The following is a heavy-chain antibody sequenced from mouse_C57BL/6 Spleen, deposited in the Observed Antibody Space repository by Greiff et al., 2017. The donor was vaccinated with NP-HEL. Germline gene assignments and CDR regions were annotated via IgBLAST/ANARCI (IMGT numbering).Heavy chain of an antibody. J-gene: IGHJ4*01. CDR1: GYTFTSYW. CDR3: ARSGYYGSSYVPMDY. V-gene: IGHV1-55*01. CDR2: IYPGSGST. Sequence: QVQLQQPGAELVKPGASVKMSCKASGYTFTSYWITWVKQRPGQGLEWIGDIYPGSGSTNYNEKFKSKATLTVDTSSSTAYMQLSSLTSEDSAVYYGARSGYYGSSYVPMDYWGQGTSVTVSS. D-gene: IGHD1-1*01.